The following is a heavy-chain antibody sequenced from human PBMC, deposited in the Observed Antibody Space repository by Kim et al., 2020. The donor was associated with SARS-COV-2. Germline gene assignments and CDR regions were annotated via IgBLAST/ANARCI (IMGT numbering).Heavy chain of an antibody. CDR2: ISNGATTI. D-gene: IGHD4-17*01. J-gene: IGHJ5*02. Sequence: GGSLRLSCAASGFTFTSYEMNWVRQAPGKGLEWVSYISNGATTIHYADSVKGRFTISRDNAKNSLYLQMNSLRAEDTAVYYCARADRLYGDYWFDPWGQGTLVTVSS. V-gene: IGHV3-48*03. CDR1: GFTFTSYE. CDR3: ARADRLYGDYWFDP.